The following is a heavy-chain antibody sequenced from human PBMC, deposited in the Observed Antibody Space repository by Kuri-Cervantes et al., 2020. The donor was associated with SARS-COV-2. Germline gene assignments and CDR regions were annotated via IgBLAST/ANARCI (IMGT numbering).Heavy chain of an antibody. CDR2: ISAYNGST. CDR3: ARDFGVPAAFDFDY. Sequence: ASVKVSCKASGYTFTSYGISWVRQAPGQGLEWMGWISAYNGSTNYAQKFRGRVTMTRDTSISTAYMELSRLRSDDTAVYYCARDFGVPAAFDFDYWGQGTLVIVSS. D-gene: IGHD2-2*01. CDR1: GYTFTSYG. V-gene: IGHV1-18*01. J-gene: IGHJ4*02.